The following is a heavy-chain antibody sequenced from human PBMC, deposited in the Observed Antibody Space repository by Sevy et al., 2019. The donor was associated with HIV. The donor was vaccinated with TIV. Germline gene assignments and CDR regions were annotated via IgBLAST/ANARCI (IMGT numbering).Heavy chain of an antibody. V-gene: IGHV3-30*18. D-gene: IGHD1-26*01. CDR1: GFSFSYYG. CDR3: ANAYSGSYSHSYLYALDV. J-gene: IGHJ6*02. CDR2: ISHDGINE. Sequence: QQLGSLRLSCIGSGFSFSYYGIHWVRQAPAKGLDWVALISHDGINEYYADSVKGRFTISRDNSKNTVYLEMNSLRNEDTAIYFCANAYSGSYSHSYLYALDVWGQGTTVTVSS.